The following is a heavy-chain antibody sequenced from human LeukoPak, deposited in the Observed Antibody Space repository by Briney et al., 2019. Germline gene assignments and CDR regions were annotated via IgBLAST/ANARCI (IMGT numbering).Heavy chain of an antibody. CDR2: MNPNSGNT. CDR3: ARVAGNCGGDCYRLLY. J-gene: IGHJ4*02. V-gene: IGHV1-8*01. CDR1: GCTFTTYD. Sequence: ASVKVSCKASGCTFTTYDINWVRQATGQGLEWLGWMNPNSGNTGYAQKFQGRVTMTRNISITTAYMELSNLRSEDTAVYYCARVAGNCGGDCYRLLYWGQGTLVTVSS. D-gene: IGHD2-21*01.